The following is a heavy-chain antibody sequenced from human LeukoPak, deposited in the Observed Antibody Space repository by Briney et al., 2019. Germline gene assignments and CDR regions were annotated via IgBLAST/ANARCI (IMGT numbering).Heavy chain of an antibody. J-gene: IGHJ4*02. Sequence: SETLSLTCTVSGGSISSYYWSWIRQPPGQGLEWIGYIYYSGSTNYNPSLKSRVTISVDTSKNQFSLKLSSVTAADTAVYYCARGPITGTPGYFDYWGQGTLVTVSS. D-gene: IGHD1-20*01. V-gene: IGHV4-59*01. CDR2: IYYSGST. CDR3: ARGPITGTPGYFDY. CDR1: GGSISSYY.